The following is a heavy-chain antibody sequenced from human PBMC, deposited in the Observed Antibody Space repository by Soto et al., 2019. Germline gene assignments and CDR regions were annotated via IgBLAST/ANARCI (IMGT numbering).Heavy chain of an antibody. J-gene: IGHJ5*02. CDR3: ARRTLEELSGGAGINWFDP. D-gene: IGHD3-16*02. CDR2: INHSGST. V-gene: IGHV4-34*01. CDR1: GGSFSGYY. Sequence: SETLSLTCAVYGGSFSGYYWSWIRQPPGKGLEWIGEINHSGSTNYNPSLKSRVTISVDTSKNQFSLKLSSVTAADTAVYYCARRTLEELSGGAGINWFDPWGQGTLVTVSS.